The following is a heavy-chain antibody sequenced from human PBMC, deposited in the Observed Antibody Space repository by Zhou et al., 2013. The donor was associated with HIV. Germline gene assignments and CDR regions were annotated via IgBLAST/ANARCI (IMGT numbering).Heavy chain of an antibody. CDR3: ARDVDTTMITRVGLDH. Sequence: QVQLVQSGAEVKKPGASVRISCKASGYTFTRYLIHWVRQAPGQGLEWLGIINPSGGTTSYAQKFQGRVTMTRDASTSTVFVELSSLRSEDTAVYYCARDVDTTMITRVGLDHWGQGTLVTVSS. CDR1: GYTFTRYL. V-gene: IGHV1-46*01. CDR2: INPSGGTT. D-gene: IGHD5-18*01. J-gene: IGHJ4*02.